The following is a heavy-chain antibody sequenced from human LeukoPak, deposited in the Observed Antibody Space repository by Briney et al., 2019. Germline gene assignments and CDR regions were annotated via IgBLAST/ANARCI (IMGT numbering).Heavy chain of an antibody. Sequence: KSGGSLRLSCAASGFTFSDYYTSWIRQAPGKGLEWVSYISSSSTYANYADSVKGRFTVSRDNAKNSLYLQMNSLRAEDTAVYYCARVGYDRGGYYYAFDYWGQGTLVTVSS. CDR3: ARVGYDRGGYYYAFDY. CDR1: GFTFSDYY. V-gene: IGHV3-11*06. J-gene: IGHJ4*02. CDR2: ISSSSTYA. D-gene: IGHD3-22*01.